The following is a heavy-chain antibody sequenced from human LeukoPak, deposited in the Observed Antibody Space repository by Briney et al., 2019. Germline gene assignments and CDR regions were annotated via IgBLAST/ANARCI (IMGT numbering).Heavy chain of an antibody. V-gene: IGHV4-39*07. J-gene: IGHJ4*02. CDR3: AREMITLPGLGY. CDR2: IYYSGST. Sequence: SETLSLTCTVSGGSISSSSYYWGWIRQPPGKGLEWIGSIYYSGSTNYNPSLKSRVTISVDKSKNQFSLKLSSVTAADTAVYYCAREMITLPGLGYWGQGTLVTVSS. D-gene: IGHD3-16*01. CDR1: GGSISSSSYY.